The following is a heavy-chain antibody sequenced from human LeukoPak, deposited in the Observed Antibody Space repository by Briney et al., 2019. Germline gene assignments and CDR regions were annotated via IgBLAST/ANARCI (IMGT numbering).Heavy chain of an antibody. CDR3: AKGTNTAMAPGDY. CDR2: ISYDGSNK. CDR1: GFTFSSYG. D-gene: IGHD5-18*01. J-gene: IGHJ4*02. Sequence: PGRSLRLSCEASGFTFSSYGMHWVRQAPGKGLEWVAVISYDGSNKYYADSVKGRFTISRDNSKNTLYLQMNSPRAEDTAVYYCAKGTNTAMAPGDYWGQGTLVTVSS. V-gene: IGHV3-30*18.